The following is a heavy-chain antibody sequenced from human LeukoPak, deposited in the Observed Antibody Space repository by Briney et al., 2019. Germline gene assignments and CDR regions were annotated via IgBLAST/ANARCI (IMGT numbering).Heavy chain of an antibody. CDR2: IIPILGIA. V-gene: IGHV1-69*04. CDR3: ARVSGYNTDY. Sequence: GGSLRLSCAASGGTFSSYAISWVRQAPGQGLEWMGRIIPILGIANYAQKFQGRVTITADKSTSTAYMELSSLRSEDTAVYYCARVSGYNTDYWGQGTLVTVSS. J-gene: IGHJ4*02. D-gene: IGHD6-25*01. CDR1: GGTFSSYA.